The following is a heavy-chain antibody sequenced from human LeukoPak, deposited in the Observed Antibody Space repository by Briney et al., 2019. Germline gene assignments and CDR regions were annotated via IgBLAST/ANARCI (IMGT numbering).Heavy chain of an antibody. CDR3: AKEIGIGYCSGGSCYA. J-gene: IGHJ3*01. CDR1: GFTFSSYG. CDR2: IRYDGSNK. D-gene: IGHD2-15*01. V-gene: IGHV3-30*02. Sequence: NPGGSLRLSCAASGFTFSSYGMPWVRQAPGKGLEWVAFIRYDGSNKYYADSVKGRFTISRDNSKNTLYLQMNSLRAEDTAVYYCAKEIGIGYCSGGSCYAWGQGTMVTVSS.